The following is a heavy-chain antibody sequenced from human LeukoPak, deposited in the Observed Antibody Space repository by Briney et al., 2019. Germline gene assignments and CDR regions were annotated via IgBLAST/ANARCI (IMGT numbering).Heavy chain of an antibody. CDR1: GYSFTSNW. CDR3: ARHGYSGYEFDY. Sequence: GESLKISCKGSGYSFTSNWIGWVRQMPGKGLEWMGIIYPGDSDTKYSPSFQGQVIMSADKSISTAYLQWSSLKASDTAIYYCARHGYSGYEFDYWGQGTLVTVSS. CDR2: IYPGDSDT. V-gene: IGHV5-51*01. J-gene: IGHJ4*02. D-gene: IGHD5-12*01.